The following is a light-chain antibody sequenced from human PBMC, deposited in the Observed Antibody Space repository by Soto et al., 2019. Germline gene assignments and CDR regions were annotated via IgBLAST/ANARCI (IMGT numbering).Light chain of an antibody. V-gene: IGKV3-15*01. CDR2: GAS. CDR3: QQRKNWPPIT. CDR1: ESVSTN. J-gene: IGKJ5*01. Sequence: EIEMTQSPATLSLAPGERVTLSFRASESVSTNLAWYQQKAGQAPRLLIYGASTRATGIPARFSGSGSGTVFTLTVGSLEPEDSAVYYCQQRKNWPPITFGQGTRLEIK.